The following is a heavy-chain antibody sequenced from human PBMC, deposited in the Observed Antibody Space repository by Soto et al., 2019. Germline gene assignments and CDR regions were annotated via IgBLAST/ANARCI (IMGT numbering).Heavy chain of an antibody. J-gene: IGHJ4*02. CDR2: IYPSWYTN. V-gene: IGHV4-59*11. CDR1: GGSISGLY. CDR3: ARASGDSFLDL. Sequence: QVQLQESGPGLVKSSETLSLTCTVSGGSISGLYWIWIRQPPGKGLEFIGFIYPSWYTNNYNPSLKSRVTMSVDAPKNQISLQLSSVTAADTAVYYCARASGDSFLDLWGQGTLVTVSS. D-gene: IGHD4-17*01.